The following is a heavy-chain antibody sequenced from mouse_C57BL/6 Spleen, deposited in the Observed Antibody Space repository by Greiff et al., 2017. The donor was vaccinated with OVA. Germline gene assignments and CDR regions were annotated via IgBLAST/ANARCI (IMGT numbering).Heavy chain of an antibody. Sequence: VQLQQSGAELARPGASVKLSCKASGYTFTSYGISWVKQRTGQGLEWIGEIYPRSGNTYYNEKFKGKATLTADKSSSTAYMELRSLTSEDSAVYFGAKIGYCGSHYYAMDYWGQGTSVTVSS. D-gene: IGHD1-1*01. J-gene: IGHJ4*01. CDR1: GYTFTSYG. CDR2: IYPRSGNT. V-gene: IGHV1-81*01. CDR3: AKIGYCGSHYYAMDY.